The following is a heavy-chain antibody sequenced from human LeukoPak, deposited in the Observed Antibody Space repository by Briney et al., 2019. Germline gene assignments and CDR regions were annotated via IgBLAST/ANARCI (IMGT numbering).Heavy chain of an antibody. CDR2: ISSDGSTT. Sequence: PGESLRLSCAASGFTFNSYWMHWVRQAPGEGLVWVSRISSDGSTTSYADSVKGRFTISRDNAKNSLYLQMNSLRAEDTAVYYCARKYCSTTSCLFDNWGQGTLVTVSS. V-gene: IGHV3-74*01. CDR3: ARKYCSTTSCLFDN. J-gene: IGHJ4*02. D-gene: IGHD2-2*01. CDR1: GFTFNSYW.